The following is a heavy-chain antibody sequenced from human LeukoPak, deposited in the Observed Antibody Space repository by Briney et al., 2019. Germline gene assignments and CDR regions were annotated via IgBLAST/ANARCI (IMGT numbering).Heavy chain of an antibody. CDR1: GFTFSSYA. Sequence: GRSLRLSCAASGFTFSSYAMHWVRQAPGKGLEWVGFIRSKAYGGTTEYAASVKGRFTISRDDSKSIAYLQMNSLKTEDTAVYYCTRVGWWLRPIDYWGQGTLVTVSS. V-gene: IGHV3-49*04. D-gene: IGHD5-12*01. J-gene: IGHJ4*02. CDR2: IRSKAYGGTT. CDR3: TRVGWWLRPIDY.